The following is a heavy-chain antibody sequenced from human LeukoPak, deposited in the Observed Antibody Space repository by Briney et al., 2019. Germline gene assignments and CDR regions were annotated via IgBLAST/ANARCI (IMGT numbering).Heavy chain of an antibody. Sequence: ASVKVSCKASGGTFSGYAISWVRQAPGQGLEWMGGIIPIFGTANYAQKFQGRVTITADKSTSTAYMELSSLRSEDTAVYYCARASNYRGYCSGGSCYTPDYWGQGTLVTVSS. CDR1: GGTFSGYA. D-gene: IGHD2-15*01. V-gene: IGHV1-69*06. J-gene: IGHJ4*02. CDR2: IIPIFGTA. CDR3: ARASNYRGYCSGGSCYTPDY.